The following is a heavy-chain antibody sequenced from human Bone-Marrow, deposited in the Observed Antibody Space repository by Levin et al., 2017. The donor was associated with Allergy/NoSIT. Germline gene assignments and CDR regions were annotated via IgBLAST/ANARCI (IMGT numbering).Heavy chain of an antibody. D-gene: IGHD2-21*02. CDR1: RFTFSDYY. CDR2: ISSSSDYT. CDR3: AREVTPYYYVDV. Sequence: GGSLRLSCTASRFTFSDYYMSWVRQAPGKGLEWVSYISSSSDYTSYADSVKGRFTISRDNANNSLYLQMNSLRAEDTAVYYCAREVTPYYYVDVWGKGTTVTVSS. J-gene: IGHJ6*03. V-gene: IGHV3-11*05.